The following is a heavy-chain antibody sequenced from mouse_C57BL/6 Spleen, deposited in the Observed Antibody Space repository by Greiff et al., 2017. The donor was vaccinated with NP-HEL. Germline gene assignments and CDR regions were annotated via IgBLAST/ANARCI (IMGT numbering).Heavy chain of an antibody. V-gene: IGHV1-64*01. Sequence: QVQLQQPGAELVKPGASVKLSCKASGYTFTSYWMHWVKQRPGQGLEWIGMIHPNSGSTNYNAKFKSNATLTVDKSSSAAYMQLSSLTSEDSAVYYCARKGSTMIMDYAMDYWGQGTSVTVSS. CDR2: IHPNSGST. D-gene: IGHD2-4*01. CDR3: ARKGSTMIMDYAMDY. J-gene: IGHJ4*01. CDR1: GYTFTSYW.